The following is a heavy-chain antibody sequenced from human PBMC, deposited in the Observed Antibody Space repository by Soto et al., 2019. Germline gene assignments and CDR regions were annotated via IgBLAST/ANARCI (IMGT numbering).Heavy chain of an antibody. Sequence: SETLSLTCTVSGGSISSYYWSWIRQPPGKGLEWIGYIYYSGSTNYNPSLKSRVTISADRSKNQLSLKLSSVTAADTAVYNCARHPGYGLYYFDYWGQGTLVTVSS. D-gene: IGHD5-18*01. CDR1: GGSISSYY. J-gene: IGHJ4*02. CDR3: ARHPGYGLYYFDY. V-gene: IGHV4-59*08. CDR2: IYYSGST.